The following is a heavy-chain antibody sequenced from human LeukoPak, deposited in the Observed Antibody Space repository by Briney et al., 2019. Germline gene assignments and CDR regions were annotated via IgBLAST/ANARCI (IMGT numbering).Heavy chain of an antibody. J-gene: IGHJ4*02. CDR3: AKDIGAAGTDF. CDR2: IWYDGSNK. CDR1: GFTFSSYG. D-gene: IGHD6-13*01. V-gene: IGHV3-33*06. Sequence: GGSLRLSCAASGFTFSSYGMHWVRQAPGKGLEWVAVIWYDGSNKYYADSAKGRFTISRDNSKNTLYLQMNSLRAEDTAVYYCAKDIGAAGTDFWGQGTLVTVSS.